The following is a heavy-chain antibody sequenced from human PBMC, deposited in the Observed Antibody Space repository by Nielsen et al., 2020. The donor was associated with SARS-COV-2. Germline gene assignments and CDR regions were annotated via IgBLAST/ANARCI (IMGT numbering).Heavy chain of an antibody. J-gene: IGHJ4*02. Sequence: SETLSLTCTVSDTSISGPYWSWIRQSPGRGLEWIGFIYYTGRTDYNPSLKSRLAISIDTSRSQFSLKLTSVTAEDTAVYYCAKDSEDYGDYGGYFDYWGQGTLVTVSS. CDR1: DTSISGPY. CDR2: IYYTGRT. D-gene: IGHD4-17*01. CDR3: AKDSEDYGDYGGYFDY. V-gene: IGHV4-59*11.